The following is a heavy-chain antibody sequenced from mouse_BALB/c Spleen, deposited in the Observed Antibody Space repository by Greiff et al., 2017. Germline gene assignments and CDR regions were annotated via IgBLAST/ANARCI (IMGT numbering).Heavy chain of an antibody. J-gene: IGHJ3*01. D-gene: IGHD4-1*01. Sequence: QVQLKQSGAELVRPGTSVKVSCKASGYAFTNYLIEWVKQRPGQGLEWIGVINPGSGGTNYNEKFKGKATLTADKSSSTAYMQLSSLTSDDSAVYFCARSVLTGTFAYWGQGTLVTVSA. CDR3: ARSVLTGTFAY. CDR1: GYAFTNYL. V-gene: IGHV1-54*01. CDR2: INPGSGGT.